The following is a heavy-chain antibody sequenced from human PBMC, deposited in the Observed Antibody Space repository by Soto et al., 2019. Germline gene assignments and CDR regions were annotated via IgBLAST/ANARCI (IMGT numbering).Heavy chain of an antibody. CDR1: GFTFSSYA. CDR3: ARDIVVVVVATPEDQYYYYGMDV. V-gene: IGHV3-30-3*01. Sequence: QVQLVESGGGVVQPGRSLRLSCAASGFTFSSYAMHWVRQAPGKGLEWVAVISYDGSNKYYADSVKGRFTISRDNSKNTLYLQMNSLRAEDTAVYYCARDIVVVVVATPEDQYYYYGMDVWGQGTTVTVSS. J-gene: IGHJ6*02. D-gene: IGHD2-15*01. CDR2: ISYDGSNK.